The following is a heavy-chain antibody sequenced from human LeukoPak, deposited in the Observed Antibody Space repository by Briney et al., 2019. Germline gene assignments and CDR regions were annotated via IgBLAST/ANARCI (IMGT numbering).Heavy chain of an antibody. D-gene: IGHD1-26*01. J-gene: IGHJ5*02. CDR1: GFTFSSYA. Sequence: GGSLRLSCAASGFTFSSYAMSWVRQAPGKGLEWVSAISGSGGSTYYADSVKGRFTISRDNSKSTLYLQMNSLRAEDTAVYYCAKRRELLLYNWFDPWGQGTLVTVSS. CDR2: ISGSGGST. V-gene: IGHV3-23*01. CDR3: AKRRELLLYNWFDP.